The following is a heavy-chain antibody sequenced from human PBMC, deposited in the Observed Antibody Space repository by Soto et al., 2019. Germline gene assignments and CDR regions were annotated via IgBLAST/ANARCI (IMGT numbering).Heavy chain of an antibody. J-gene: IGHJ4*02. CDR1: GGSFSGYY. CDR2: INHSGST. CDR3: ARVIVEMATIHEALFDY. V-gene: IGHV4-34*01. Sequence: QVQLQQWGAGLLKPSETLSLTCAVYGGSFSGYYWSWIRQPPGKGLEWIGEINHSGSTNYNPSLKRRVTISVDTSKNQFSLKLSSVTAADTAVYYCARVIVEMATIHEALFDYWGQGTLVTVSS. D-gene: IGHD3-22*01.